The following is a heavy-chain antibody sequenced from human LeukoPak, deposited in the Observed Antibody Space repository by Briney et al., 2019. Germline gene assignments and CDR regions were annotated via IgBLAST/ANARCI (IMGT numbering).Heavy chain of an antibody. V-gene: IGHV4-61*01. CDR1: GGSVSSGSYY. CDR3: ARSGRGNSAGFDC. CDR2: IYDSGST. D-gene: IGHD3-10*01. J-gene: IGHJ4*02. Sequence: SETLSLTCTVSGGSVSSGSYYWSWIRQPPGKGLEWIGYIYDSGSTNYNPSLKSRVAISVDTSKNQFSLKLNSVTAADTAVYYCARSGRGNSAGFDCWGQGTLVTVSS.